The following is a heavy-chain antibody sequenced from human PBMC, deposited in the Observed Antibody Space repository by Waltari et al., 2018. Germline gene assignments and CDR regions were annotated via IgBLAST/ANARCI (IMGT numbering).Heavy chain of an antibody. D-gene: IGHD3-16*01. CDR1: GFTFSSFW. CDR2: ISTVSSDT. CDR3: ARVSRRTYRSPVPGGHYYYGMDV. V-gene: IGHV3-74*03. Sequence: EEQLVESGGGLVQPGDSLRLSCAASGFTFSSFWMNWVRQAPGQGPLWVSRISTVSSDTTYADSVKGRFTISRDNSRNTLYLQMNRLRAEDTAVYFCARVSRRTYRSPVPGGHYYYGMDVWGQGTTVTVSS. J-gene: IGHJ6*02.